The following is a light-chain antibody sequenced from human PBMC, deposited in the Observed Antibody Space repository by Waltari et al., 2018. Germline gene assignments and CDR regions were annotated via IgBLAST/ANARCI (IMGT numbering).Light chain of an antibody. CDR3: QQTYNSYT. J-gene: IGKJ2*01. CDR1: QNIGSY. V-gene: IGKV1-39*01. Sequence: DIEMTQSPSSLSASVGDRVTITCRAGQNIGSYLNWVQQKPGKAPELLIYRSSSFQNGVPSRFTGRGSGTDFRLTINNLQPEDSASYFCQQTYNSYTFGQGTKVEIK. CDR2: RSS.